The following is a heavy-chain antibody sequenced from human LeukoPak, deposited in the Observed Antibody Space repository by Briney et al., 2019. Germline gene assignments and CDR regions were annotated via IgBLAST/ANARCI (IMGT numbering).Heavy chain of an antibody. J-gene: IGHJ4*02. CDR1: GFTFSSYW. CDR2: IKQDGSEK. CDR3: AKDTIKFTIPGYFDY. D-gene: IGHD3-3*01. V-gene: IGHV3-7*01. Sequence: GGSLRLSCAASGFTFSSYWMSWVRQAPGKGLEWVANIKQDGSEKYYVDSVKGRFTISRDNAKNSLYLQMNSLRAEDTAVYYCAKDTIKFTIPGYFDYWGQGTLVTVSS.